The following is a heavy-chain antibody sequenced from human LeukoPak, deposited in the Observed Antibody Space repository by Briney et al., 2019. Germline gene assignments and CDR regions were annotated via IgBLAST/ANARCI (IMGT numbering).Heavy chain of an antibody. D-gene: IGHD3-22*01. CDR2: ISSSSSYI. Sequence: GGSLRLSCAASGFPFSTYALNWVRQAPGKGLDWVSSISSSSSYIYYAESVRGRFTIHRDNAKNSLYLQSNSLRAEDTAVYYCGREGGVYGSYYWGQGTLVTVSS. J-gene: IGHJ4*02. CDR1: GFPFSTYA. V-gene: IGHV3-21*01. CDR3: GREGGVYGSYY.